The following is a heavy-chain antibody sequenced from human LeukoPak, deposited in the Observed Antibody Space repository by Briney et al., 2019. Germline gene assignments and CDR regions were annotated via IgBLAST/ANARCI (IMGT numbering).Heavy chain of an antibody. J-gene: IGHJ6*03. V-gene: IGHV3-23*01. D-gene: IGHD6-6*01. CDR1: GFTFSSYA. CDR3: AKASAARNPYYYYYMDV. Sequence: WGSLRLSGAASGFTFSSYAMSWVRQGPGKGLEWVSAISGSGGSTYYADSVKGRFTISRDNSKNTLYLQMNSLRAEDTAVYYCAKASAARNPYYYYYMDVWGKGTTVTVSS. CDR2: ISGSGGST.